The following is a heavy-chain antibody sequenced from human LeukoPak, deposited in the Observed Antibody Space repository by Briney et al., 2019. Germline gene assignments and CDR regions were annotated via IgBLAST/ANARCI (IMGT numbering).Heavy chain of an antibody. CDR2: INPNSGGT. CDR3: ARGPRRNWFDP. D-gene: IGHD6-6*01. V-gene: IGHV1-2*02. CDR1: GSTFTGYF. Sequence: ASVTVSCRPSGSTFTGYFLHWVRKAPGEGLGGMGWINPNSGGTNYAQKFQGRVTMTRDTSISTAYMELSSLRSDDTAVYYCARGPRRNWFDPWGQGTLVTVSS. J-gene: IGHJ5*02.